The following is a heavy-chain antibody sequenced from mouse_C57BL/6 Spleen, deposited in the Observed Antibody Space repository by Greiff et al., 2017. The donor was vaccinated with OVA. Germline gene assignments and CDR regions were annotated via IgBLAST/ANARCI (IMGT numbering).Heavy chain of an antibody. J-gene: IGHJ3*01. V-gene: IGHV3-6*01. CDR1: GYSITSGYY. D-gene: IGHD2-4*01. CDR2: ISYDGSN. CDR3: ARDRDYDGAWFDY. Sequence: EVQLQESGPGLVKPSQSLSLTCSVTGYSITSGYYWNWIRQFPGNKLEWMGYISYDGSNNSNPSLKNRISITRDKSKKQVFLKLNSVTTEETATYDGARDRDYDGAWFDYGGKGTMVKVSA.